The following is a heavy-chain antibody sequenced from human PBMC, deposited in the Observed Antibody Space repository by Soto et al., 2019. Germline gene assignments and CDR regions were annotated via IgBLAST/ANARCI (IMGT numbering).Heavy chain of an antibody. CDR2: ISGSGGST. D-gene: IGHD2-21*02. V-gene: IGHV3-23*01. CDR1: GFTFSSYA. CDR3: AKLGPPKIVVVTAIRSVFDY. Sequence: GGSLRLSYAASGFTFSSYAMSWVRQAPGKGLEWVSAISGSGGSTYYADSVKGRFTISRDNSKNTLYLQMNSLRAEDTAVYYCAKLGPPKIVVVTAIRSVFDYWGQGTLVTVSS. J-gene: IGHJ4*02.